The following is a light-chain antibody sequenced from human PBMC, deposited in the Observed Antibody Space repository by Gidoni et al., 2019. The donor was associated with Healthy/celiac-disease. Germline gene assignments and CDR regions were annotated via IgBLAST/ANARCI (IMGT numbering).Light chain of an antibody. CDR3: QQYNSYSGT. CDR2: DAS. J-gene: IGKJ1*01. V-gene: IGKV1-5*01. CDR1: QSISSW. Sequence: DIQMTQSPSTLSASVGDRVTLTCRASQSISSWLAWYQQKPGKDPKLLIYDASSLESGVPSRFSGGGSGTEYTLTISSLRPDDFAAYYCQQYNSYSGTFXQXTKVEIK.